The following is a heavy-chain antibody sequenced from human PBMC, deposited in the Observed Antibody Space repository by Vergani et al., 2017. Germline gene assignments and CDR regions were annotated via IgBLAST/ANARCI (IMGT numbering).Heavy chain of an antibody. Sequence: EVQLLESGGGLVQPGGSLRLSCAASGFTFSSYAMSWVRQAPGQGLEWVSAISGSGGSTYYADSVKGRFTISRDNSKNTLYLQMNSLRAEDTAVYYCAKGTTVTTVLGYWGQGTLVTVSS. D-gene: IGHD4-17*01. J-gene: IGHJ4*02. CDR3: AKGTTVTTVLGY. CDR1: GFTFSSYA. CDR2: ISGSGGST. V-gene: IGHV3-23*01.